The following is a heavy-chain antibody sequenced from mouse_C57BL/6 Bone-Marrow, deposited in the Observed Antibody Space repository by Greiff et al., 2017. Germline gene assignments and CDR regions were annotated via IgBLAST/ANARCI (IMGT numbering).Heavy chain of an antibody. V-gene: IGHV14-1*01. Sequence: VQLQQSGAELVRPGASVKLSCTASGFNIKDYYMHWVKQRPEQGLEWIGRIDPEDGDTEYAPKFQGKATMTADTSSNTAYLQLSSLSSEDTAVYYCTNYGYEYWYFDVWGTGTTVTVSS. CDR2: IDPEDGDT. J-gene: IGHJ1*03. D-gene: IGHD2-2*01. CDR1: GFNIKDYY. CDR3: TNYGYEYWYFDV.